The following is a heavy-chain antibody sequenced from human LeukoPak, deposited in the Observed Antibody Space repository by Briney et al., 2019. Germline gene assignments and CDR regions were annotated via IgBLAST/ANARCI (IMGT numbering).Heavy chain of an antibody. V-gene: IGHV4-59*01. J-gene: IGHJ3*02. CDR3: ARVHSGTVWAFDI. CDR2: IYYSGST. D-gene: IGHD1-26*01. CDR1: GGSISSYY. Sequence: PSETLSLTCTVSGGSISSYYWSWIRQPPGKGLEWIGYIYYSGSTYYNPSLKSRVTISVDTSKNQFSLKLTSVTAADTAVYYCARVHSGTVWAFDIWGQGTMVTVSS.